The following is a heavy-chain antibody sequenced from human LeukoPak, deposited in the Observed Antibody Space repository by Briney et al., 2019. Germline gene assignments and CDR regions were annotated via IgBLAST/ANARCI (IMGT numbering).Heavy chain of an antibody. Sequence: GGSLRLSCAASGFTFSSYNMNWVRQAPGKGLEWVSSIISSSNHIYYADSVKGRFTISRDNAKNSLYLQMSSLRAEDTAVYYCARDGGYTGCFDYWGQGTLVTVSS. CDR2: IISSSNHI. CDR3: ARDGGYTGCFDY. D-gene: IGHD2-15*01. CDR1: GFTFSSYN. J-gene: IGHJ4*02. V-gene: IGHV3-21*01.